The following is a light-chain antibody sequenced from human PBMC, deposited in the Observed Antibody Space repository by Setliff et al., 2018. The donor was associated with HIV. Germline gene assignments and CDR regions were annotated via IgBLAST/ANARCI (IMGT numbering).Light chain of an antibody. J-gene: IGLJ2*01. V-gene: IGLV2-23*02. CDR1: SSDVVTYNL. CDR2: EVT. CDR3: CSYASRSTLI. Sequence: SALTQPASVSGSPGQSITISCTGTSSDVVTYNLVSWYQHHPGKAPKLMIYEVTKRPSGVSDRFSGSKSGNTASLTISGLQPDDEADYYCCSYASRSTLIFGGGTKVTVL.